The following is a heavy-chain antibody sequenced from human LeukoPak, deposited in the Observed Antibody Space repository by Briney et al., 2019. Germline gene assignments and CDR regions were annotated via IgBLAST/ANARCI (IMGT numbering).Heavy chain of an antibody. CDR3: ARDSQGYCSGGSCYFFGWFDP. V-gene: IGHV1-2*02. CDR1: GYTFTGYY. Sequence: ASVKVSCKASGYTFTGYYMHWVRQAPGQGLEWMGGINPNSGGTNYAQKFQGRVTMTRDTSISTAYMELSRLRSDDTAVYYCARDSQGYCSGGSCYFFGWFDPWGQGTLVTVSS. CDR2: INPNSGGT. D-gene: IGHD2-15*01. J-gene: IGHJ5*02.